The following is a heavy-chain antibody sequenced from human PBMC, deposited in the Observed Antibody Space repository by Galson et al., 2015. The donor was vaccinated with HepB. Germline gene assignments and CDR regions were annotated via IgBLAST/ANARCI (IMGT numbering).Heavy chain of an antibody. CDR1: GFTFDDYA. CDR2: VTWNSGIL. D-gene: IGHD2-15*01. V-gene: IGHV3-9*01. Sequence: SLRLSCAASGFTFDDYAMHWVRQAPGKGLEWVSGVTWNSGILGYADSVNGRFTISRDNAKNSLFLQMNSLRPEDTAFYYCAKGSEPITIRVVNTTNLFNFDYWGQGTLVSFSS. CDR3: AKGSEPITIRVVNTTNLFNFDY. J-gene: IGHJ4*02.